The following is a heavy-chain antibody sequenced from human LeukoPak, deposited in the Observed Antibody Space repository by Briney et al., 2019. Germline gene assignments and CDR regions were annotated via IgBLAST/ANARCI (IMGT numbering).Heavy chain of an antibody. CDR1: GGSFSGYY. CDR2: IHHSGST. D-gene: IGHD2-15*01. V-gene: IGHV4-34*01. CDR3: ATEPGYCSGGRCYGGWFDP. Sequence: SETLSLTCAVYGGSFSGYYWSWIRQAPGKGLEWIGEIHHSGSTNYNPSLESRVTISVDTSKNQFSLKLSSVTAADTAVYYCATEPGYCSGGRCYGGWFDPWGQGTLVTVSS. J-gene: IGHJ5*02.